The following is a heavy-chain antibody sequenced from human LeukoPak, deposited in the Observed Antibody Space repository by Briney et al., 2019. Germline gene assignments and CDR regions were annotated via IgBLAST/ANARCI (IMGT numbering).Heavy chain of an antibody. V-gene: IGHV3-53*01. CDR3: ATKLGDSGYDFGF. D-gene: IGHD5-12*01. J-gene: IGHJ4*02. CDR2: IYSGGST. CDR1: GFTVSSNY. Sequence: GGSLRLSCAASGFTVSSNYMSWVRQAPGKGLEWVSVIYSGGSTYYADSVKGRFTISRDNSKNTLYLQMNSLRAEDTAVYYCATKLGDSGYDFGFWGQGTLVTVSS.